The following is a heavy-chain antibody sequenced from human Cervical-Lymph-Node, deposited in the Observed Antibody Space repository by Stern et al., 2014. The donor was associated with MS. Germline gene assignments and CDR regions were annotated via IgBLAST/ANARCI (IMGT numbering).Heavy chain of an antibody. D-gene: IGHD1-7*01. CDR3: ARAVRELGT. CDR2: IKTYGSEK. J-gene: IGHJ5*02. Sequence: VQLVESGGGLVQPGESLRLSCAVSGFPFSNYWMTWVRQAPGKVLEWVASIKTYGSEKSYGASVKGRFTISRDNAKNSLYLQMNSLRAEDTAVYYCARAVRELGTWGQGTLVTVSS. V-gene: IGHV3-7*01. CDR1: GFPFSNYW.